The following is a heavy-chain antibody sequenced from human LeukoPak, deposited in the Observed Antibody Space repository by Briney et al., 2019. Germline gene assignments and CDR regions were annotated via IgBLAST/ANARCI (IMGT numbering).Heavy chain of an antibody. CDR1: GFTVSSNY. D-gene: IGHD6-13*01. Sequence: GGSLRLSCAASGFTVSSNYMSWVRQAPGKGLEWVSVIYSGGSTYYADSVKGRFTISRDNSKNTLYLQMNSLRAEDTAVYYCTYSSSWYWFDYWGQGTLVTVSS. CDR3: TYSSSWYWFDY. J-gene: IGHJ4*02. CDR2: IYSGGST. V-gene: IGHV3-53*01.